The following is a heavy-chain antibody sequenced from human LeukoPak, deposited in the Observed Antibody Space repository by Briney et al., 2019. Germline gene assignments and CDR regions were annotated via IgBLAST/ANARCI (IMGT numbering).Heavy chain of an antibody. CDR3: ASYSIAVADFDY. CDR2: ISSSGSTI. D-gene: IGHD6-19*01. Sequence: PGGSLRLSCAASGFTFSSYEMNWVRQAPGKGLEWVSYISSSGSTIYYADSVKGRFTISRDNAKSSLYLQMNSLRAEDTAVYYCASYSIAVADFDYWGQGTLVTVSS. V-gene: IGHV3-48*03. J-gene: IGHJ4*02. CDR1: GFTFSSYE.